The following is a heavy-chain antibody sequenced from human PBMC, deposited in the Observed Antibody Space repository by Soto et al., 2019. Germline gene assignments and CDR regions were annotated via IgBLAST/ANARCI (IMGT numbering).Heavy chain of an antibody. J-gene: IGHJ5*02. CDR2: IYYSGRT. CDR3: ARGSFSSSSSGFDP. Sequence: QVQLQESGPGLVKPSQTLSLTCTVSGGSISSGGYYWIWIRQHPGQGLEWIGYIYYSGRTYYNPSLHSRVSIAVDTTENQFSLKLTSVTAADTSVYYCARGSFSSSSSGFDPWGRGTLVTVSS. V-gene: IGHV4-31*03. D-gene: IGHD6-6*01. CDR1: GGSISSGGYY.